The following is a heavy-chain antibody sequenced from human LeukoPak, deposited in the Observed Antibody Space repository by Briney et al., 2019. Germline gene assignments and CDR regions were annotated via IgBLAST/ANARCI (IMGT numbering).Heavy chain of an antibody. J-gene: IGHJ1*01. CDR3: ARTKGVAGTEFFHY. CDR2: INPNSGGT. V-gene: IGHV1-2*04. D-gene: IGHD6-19*01. Sequence: ASVKVSCKASGYTFTGYYIHWVRQAPGQGLEWMGWINPNSGGTNYAQKFQGWVTMTRDTSMSTAYMQPSRLTSDDTAVYYCARTKGVAGTEFFHYWGQGTLVTVSS. CDR1: GYTFTGYY.